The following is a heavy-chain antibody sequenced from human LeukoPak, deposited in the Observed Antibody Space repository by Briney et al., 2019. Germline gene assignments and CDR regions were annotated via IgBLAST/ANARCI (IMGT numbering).Heavy chain of an antibody. Sequence: SETMSLTCTVSGGFISSSSYYWGWIRQPPGKGLEWIGDIYYSGRTYYNPSLRSRVSISLDTSMNHFSLTLSSVTAADTAVYYCARRRYYDSTGYFDWGRGSLVIVSS. CDR3: ARRRYYDSTGYFD. J-gene: IGHJ1*01. CDR2: IYYSGRT. V-gene: IGHV4-39*02. D-gene: IGHD3-22*01. CDR1: GGFISSSSYY.